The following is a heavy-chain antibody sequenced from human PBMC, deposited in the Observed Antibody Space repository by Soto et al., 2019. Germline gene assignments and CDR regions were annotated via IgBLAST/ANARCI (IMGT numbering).Heavy chain of an antibody. J-gene: IGHJ5*02. CDR1: GFTFGSHS. Sequence: EVQLLESGGGLVQPGGSLRLSCIASGFTFGSHSMNWVRRAPGTGLERVAAISGDGGSTYHADSVRGRFTISRDNSRNTVYLQMNSLRADDTALYYCVRVLFHGSFCGDYRPLDLWGQGTLVTVSS. CDR3: VRVLFHGSFCGDYRPLDL. D-gene: IGHD3-10*01. CDR2: ISGDGGST. V-gene: IGHV3-23*01.